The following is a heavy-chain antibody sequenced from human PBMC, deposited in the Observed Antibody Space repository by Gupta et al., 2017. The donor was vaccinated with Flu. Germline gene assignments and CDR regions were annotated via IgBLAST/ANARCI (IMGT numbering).Heavy chain of an antibody. J-gene: IGHJ6*02. V-gene: IGHV3-43D*04. CDR1: GFTFDDYA. D-gene: IGHD3-10*01. CDR2: ISWDGGST. Sequence: EVQLVESGGVVVQPGGSLRLSCAASGFTFDDYAMHWVRQAPGKGLEWVSLISWDGGSTYYADSVKGRFTISRDNSKNSLYLQMNSLRAEDTALYYCARTMVRGVIISRWGMDVWGQGTTVTVSS. CDR3: ARTMVRGVIISRWGMDV.